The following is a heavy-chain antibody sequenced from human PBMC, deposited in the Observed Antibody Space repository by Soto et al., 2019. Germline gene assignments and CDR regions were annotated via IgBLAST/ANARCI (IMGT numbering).Heavy chain of an antibody. J-gene: IGHJ4*02. V-gene: IGHV3-66*01. D-gene: IGHD1-1*01. CDR2: IYSGGDT. CDR1: GFIVSRHY. Sequence: EVQLVESGGGLVQPGGSLRLSCATSGFIVSRHYMCWVRQAPGKGLEWVSIIYSGGDTYYADSVKGRFTISRDNSENTFYLQMNSLRAEDTAVYYCARVQVTPGTTWEVFDYWGQGTLVTVSS. CDR3: ARVQVTPGTTWEVFDY.